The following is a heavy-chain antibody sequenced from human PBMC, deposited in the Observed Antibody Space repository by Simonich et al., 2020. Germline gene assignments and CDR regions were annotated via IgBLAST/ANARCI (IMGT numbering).Heavy chain of an antibody. CDR1: GYTFTGYY. D-gene: IGHD2-2*01. Sequence: QVQLVQSGAEVKKPGASVKVSCKASGYTFTGYYMHWVRQAPGQGLEWKGWINPSRGGTNYAQKFQGRVTMTRDTSISTAYMELSRLRSDDTAVDYCARDPVVPAAIRNAFDIWGQGTMVTVSS. V-gene: IGHV1-2*02. J-gene: IGHJ3*02. CDR3: ARDPVVPAAIRNAFDI. CDR2: INPSRGGT.